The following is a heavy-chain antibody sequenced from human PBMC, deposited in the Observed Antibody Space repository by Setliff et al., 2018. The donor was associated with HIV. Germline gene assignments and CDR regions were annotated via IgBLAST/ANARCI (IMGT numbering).Heavy chain of an antibody. CDR1: GFTFSDFY. D-gene: IGHD3-10*01. CDR2: INGDSGVT. CDR3: ARGGDDYGPGTWTFDY. J-gene: IGHJ4*02. V-gene: IGHV1-2*02. Sequence: GASVKVSCKASGFTFSDFYVHWVRQAPGQGLEWMGWINGDSGVTNYAQVRDRVSMTRDTSTNTVYMELTRLTSDDTAVYSCARGGDDYGPGTWTFDYWGQGTLVTVSS.